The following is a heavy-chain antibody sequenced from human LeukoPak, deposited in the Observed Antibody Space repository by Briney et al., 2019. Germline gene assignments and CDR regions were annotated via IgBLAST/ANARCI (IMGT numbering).Heavy chain of an antibody. CDR3: AKGLGYCSGGSCPPYYYGMDV. J-gene: IGHJ6*02. D-gene: IGHD2-15*01. Sequence: PGGSLRLSCAASGFTFDDYGMSWVRQAPGKGLEWVSAISGSGGSTYYADSVKGRFTISRDNSKNTLYLQMNSLRAEDTAVYYCAKGLGYCSGGSCPPYYYGMDVWGQGTTVTVSS. V-gene: IGHV3-23*01. CDR1: GFTFDDYG. CDR2: ISGSGGST.